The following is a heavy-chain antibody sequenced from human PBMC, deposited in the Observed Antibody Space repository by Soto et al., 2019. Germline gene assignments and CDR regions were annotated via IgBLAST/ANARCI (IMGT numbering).Heavy chain of an antibody. J-gene: IGHJ4*02. CDR3: ARAVGASEGEFDF. D-gene: IGHD1-26*01. CDR2: INAGNGNT. Sequence: SVKVSCKASGYSFTSYPTHWVRQAPGQRLEWMGWINAGNGNTKSSQNFQDRVTITRDTSASTAYMELSGLRSDDTAVYYCARAVGASEGEFDFWGQGTLVTVSS. V-gene: IGHV1-3*01. CDR1: GYSFTSYP.